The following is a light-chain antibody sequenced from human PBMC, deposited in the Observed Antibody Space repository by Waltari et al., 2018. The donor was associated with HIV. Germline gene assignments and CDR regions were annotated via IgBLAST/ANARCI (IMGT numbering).Light chain of an antibody. CDR2: AAS. CDR3: QQLNSYPRRLT. J-gene: IGKJ4*01. CDR1: QGINNY. Sequence: DIQLTQSPSFLSASVGDRVTITCRASQGINNYLAWYQPKPGKAPRLLIYAASTLQSGVPSRFSGSGSGTEFSLTISSLQPEDFATYYCQQLNSYPRRLTFGGGTKVEVK. V-gene: IGKV1-9*01.